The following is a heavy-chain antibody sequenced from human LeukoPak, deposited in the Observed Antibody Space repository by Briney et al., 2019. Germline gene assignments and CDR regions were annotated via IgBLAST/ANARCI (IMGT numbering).Heavy chain of an antibody. V-gene: IGHV4-30-2*01. CDR2: IYHSGST. J-gene: IGHJ4*02. CDR1: GGSISSGGYS. D-gene: IGHD1-7*01. Sequence: SQTLSLTRAVSGGSISSGGYSWSWIRQPPGKGLEWIGYIYHSGSTYYNPSLKSRVTISVDRSKNQFSLKLSSVTAADTAVYYCARETGITGTGYFDYWGQGTLVTVSS. CDR3: ARETGITGTGYFDY.